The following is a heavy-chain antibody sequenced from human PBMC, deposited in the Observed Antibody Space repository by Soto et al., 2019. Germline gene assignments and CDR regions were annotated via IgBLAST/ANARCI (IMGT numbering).Heavy chain of an antibody. V-gene: IGHV1-18*01. J-gene: IGHJ4*02. D-gene: IGHD5-12*01. CDR1: GYTFTSYG. CDR3: AKGKDIVSTNDY. Sequence: QVQLVQSGAEVKKPGASVKVSCKASGYTFTSYGISWVRQAPGQGLEWMGWISAYNGNTNSAQKLQGRVTMTTDTSPIPAYKELRSLKSDDKAVYYCAKGKDIVSTNDYWGQGTLVTVSS. CDR2: ISAYNGNT.